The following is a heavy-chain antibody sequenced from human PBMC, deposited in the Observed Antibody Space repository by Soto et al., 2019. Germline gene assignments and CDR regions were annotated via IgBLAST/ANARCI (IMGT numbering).Heavy chain of an antibody. CDR2: ISISGTTI. V-gene: IGHV3-11*01. CDR3: ARGGGSGYYGLDV. D-gene: IGHD3-10*01. J-gene: IGHJ6*02. CDR1: GFTFTDYY. Sequence: PGGSLRLSCVASGFTFTDYYMSWIRQAPGKGLEWISYISISGTTIYYADSVKGRFTISRDNAKNSLYLQMNSLRVEDTALYYCARGGGSGYYGLDVWGQGTTVTVSS.